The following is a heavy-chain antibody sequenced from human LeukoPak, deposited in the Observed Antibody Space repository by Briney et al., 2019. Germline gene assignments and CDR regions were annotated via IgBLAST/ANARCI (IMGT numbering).Heavy chain of an antibody. Sequence: SQTLSLTCTVSGGSISSGNYYWCWIRQPAGKGPEWIGRIYISGSTNYNPSLKSRVTISVDTSKNQFSLKLSSVTAADTAVYYCARAVGSSESNWFDPWGQGTLATVSS. CDR2: IYISGST. CDR1: GGSISSGNYY. D-gene: IGHD3-10*01. V-gene: IGHV4-61*02. J-gene: IGHJ5*02. CDR3: ARAVGSSESNWFDP.